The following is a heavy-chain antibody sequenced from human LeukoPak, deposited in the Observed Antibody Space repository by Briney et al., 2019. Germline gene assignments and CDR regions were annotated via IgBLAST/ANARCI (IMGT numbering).Heavy chain of an antibody. CDR2: IDIDGRII. CDR3: VRGLGDY. D-gene: IGHD3-16*01. J-gene: IGHJ4*02. CDR1: GFTLSTYW. V-gene: IGHV3-74*03. Sequence: GGSLRLSCAASGFTLSTYWMHWVRQGPGKALVWVARIDIDGRIITHADSVEGRFTISRDNAKNTVYLQMNDLRDEDTATYYCVRGLGDYWGQGTLVTVS.